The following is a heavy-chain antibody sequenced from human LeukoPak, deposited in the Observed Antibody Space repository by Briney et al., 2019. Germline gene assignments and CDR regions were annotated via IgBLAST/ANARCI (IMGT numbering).Heavy chain of an antibody. J-gene: IGHJ4*02. CDR1: GFSLSTSGMC. D-gene: IGHD6-19*01. Sequence: SGPALVKPTQTLTLTCTFSGFSLSTSGMCVSWIRQPPGKALEWLALIDWDDDKYYSTSLRTRLTISKDTSKNQVVLTMTNMDPVDTATYYCARSKIAVAAFDYWGQGTLVTVSS. CDR2: IDWDDDK. CDR3: ARSKIAVAAFDY. V-gene: IGHV2-70*01.